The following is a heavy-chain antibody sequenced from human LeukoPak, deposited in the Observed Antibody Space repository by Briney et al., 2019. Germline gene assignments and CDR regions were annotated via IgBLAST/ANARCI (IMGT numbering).Heavy chain of an antibody. V-gene: IGHV1-18*01. D-gene: IGHD6-13*01. J-gene: IGHJ6*02. CDR3: ARDPLTSTWSPYYFTLDV. Sequence: VAPVKVSCKASGYSFTSYAYNWVRQAPGQGLEWMGWISAYDGGTKYAQDLQGRVTMTTDTSTRTAYMELTRLTSDDTAVYYCARDPLTSTWSPYYFTLDVWGQGTTVSVSS. CDR2: ISAYDGGT. CDR1: GYSFTSYA.